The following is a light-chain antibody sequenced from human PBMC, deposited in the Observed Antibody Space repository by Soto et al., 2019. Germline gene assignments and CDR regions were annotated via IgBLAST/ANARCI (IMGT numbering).Light chain of an antibody. CDR1: QSVSSY. J-gene: IGKJ5*01. V-gene: IGKV3-11*01. Sequence: DMVVSLSTDPLSVSTGERATLSCRASQSVSSYLAWYQQKPGQAPRLLIYDASHRATGIPARFSGSGSGTDFTLTISSLEPEDFAVYYCQQRKNWQITFGQGTRLEI. CDR2: DAS. CDR3: QQRKNWQIT.